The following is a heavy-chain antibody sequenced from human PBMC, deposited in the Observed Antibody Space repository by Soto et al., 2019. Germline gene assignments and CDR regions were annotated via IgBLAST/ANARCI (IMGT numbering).Heavy chain of an antibody. D-gene: IGHD6-13*01. J-gene: IGHJ5*02. CDR2: TNDSGGT. CDR3: ARGGRQQLIRTYWFAP. CDR1: GGSFNRYY. V-gene: IGHV4-34*01. Sequence: SETLSLTCAVYGGSFNRYYWTWFRQPPGKGLEWIGETNDSGGTNYNPSLKSRVTISVDTSKNQFSLKLSSVTAADTAAYYCARGGRQQLIRTYWFAPWGQGTLVTVSS.